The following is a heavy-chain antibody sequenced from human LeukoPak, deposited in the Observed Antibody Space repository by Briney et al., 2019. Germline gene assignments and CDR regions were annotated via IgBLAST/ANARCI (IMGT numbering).Heavy chain of an antibody. J-gene: IGHJ4*02. D-gene: IGHD6-19*01. V-gene: IGHV4-59*05. CDR2: IYYSGST. CDR1: GGSISSYY. Sequence: PSETLSLTCTVSGGSISSYYWSWIRQPPGKGLEWIGSIYYSGSTYYNPSLKSRVTISVDTSKNQFSLKLSSVTAADTAVYYCAKVTSGWYPYWGQGTLVTVSS. CDR3: AKVTSGWYPY.